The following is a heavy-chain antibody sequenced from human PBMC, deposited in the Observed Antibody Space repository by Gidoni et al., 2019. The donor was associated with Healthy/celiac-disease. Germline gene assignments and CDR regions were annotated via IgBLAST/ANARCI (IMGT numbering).Heavy chain of an antibody. CDR1: GGSISSYY. Sequence: QVQLQESGPGLVKPSETLSLTCTVSGGSISSYYWSWIRQPPGKGLEWIGYIYYSGSTNYNPSLNIRVTISVDTSNNQFSLKRSSVTAADTAVYYCACSDYEPTRPPSFDYWGHGTLVTVSS. CDR2: IYYSGST. CDR3: ACSDYEPTRPPSFDY. J-gene: IGHJ4*01. D-gene: IGHD3-10*02. V-gene: IGHV4-59*08.